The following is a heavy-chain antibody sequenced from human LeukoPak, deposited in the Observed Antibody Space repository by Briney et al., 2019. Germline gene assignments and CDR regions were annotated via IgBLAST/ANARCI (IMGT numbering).Heavy chain of an antibody. CDR3: ARHPSSNWSIDY. J-gene: IGHJ4*02. V-gene: IGHV4-39*01. D-gene: IGHD6-13*01. Sequence: SETLSLTCTVSGGSISSNNYYWGWIRQPPGKGLERIGSIYYSGNTYYNPSLKSPVTMSVDTSKNQFSLRLSSVTAADTALYYCARHPSSNWSIDYWGQGTLVTVSS. CDR1: GGSISSNNYY. CDR2: IYYSGNT.